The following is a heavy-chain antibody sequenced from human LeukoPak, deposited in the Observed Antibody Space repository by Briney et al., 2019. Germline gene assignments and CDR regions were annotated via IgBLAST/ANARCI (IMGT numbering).Heavy chain of an antibody. V-gene: IGHV1-18*04. J-gene: IGHJ4*02. CDR1: VYTFSNYI. D-gene: IGHD3-10*01. Sequence: GASVKVSCKASVYTFSNYIISWVRQAPGQGLEWMGCISAYNGNTNYAQKLQGRVTMTTDTSTSTAYMELRCLRSDDTAVYYCARDRSSSDYWGQGTLVTVSS. CDR2: ISAYNGNT. CDR3: ARDRSSSDY.